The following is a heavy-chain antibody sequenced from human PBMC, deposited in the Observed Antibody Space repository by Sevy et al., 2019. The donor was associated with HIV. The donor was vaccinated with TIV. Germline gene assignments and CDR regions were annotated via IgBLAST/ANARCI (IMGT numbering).Heavy chain of an antibody. CDR2: IFYSGSP. Sequence: SETLSLTRTVSSGSISSSTYYWAWIRQPPGKGLEWIGSIFYSGSPYYNPSLQSRLTISVDTSKNQFSLKLSSVTAADTAVYYCASHNYSDRSGYYYPVWFDYWGRGTLVTVSS. J-gene: IGHJ4*02. D-gene: IGHD3-22*01. CDR3: ASHNYSDRSGYYYPVWFDY. CDR1: SGSISSSTYY. V-gene: IGHV4-39*01.